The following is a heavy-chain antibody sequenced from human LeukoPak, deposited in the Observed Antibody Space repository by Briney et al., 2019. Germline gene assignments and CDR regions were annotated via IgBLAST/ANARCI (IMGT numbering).Heavy chain of an antibody. D-gene: IGHD5-12*01. J-gene: IGHJ4*02. Sequence: PGGSLRLSCAASGFTFNTYAMHWVRQAPGKGLEYVSAISSDGITTYYANSVKGRFTISKDNSKNTLYLQMGSLSAEDMAVYYCARDKYSGSDSPFDHWGQGTLVTVSS. CDR3: ARDKYSGSDSPFDH. CDR1: GFTFNTYA. CDR2: ISSDGITT. V-gene: IGHV3-64*01.